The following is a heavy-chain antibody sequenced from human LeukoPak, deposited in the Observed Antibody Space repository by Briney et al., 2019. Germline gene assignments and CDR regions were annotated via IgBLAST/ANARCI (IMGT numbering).Heavy chain of an antibody. CDR3: ATVRVPAAIPYYYYYGMDV. J-gene: IGHJ6*02. CDR2: FDPEDGET. D-gene: IGHD2-2*01. V-gene: IGHV1-24*01. CDR1: GYTLTELS. Sequence: ASVKVSCKVSGYTLTELSMHWVRQAPGKGLEWMGGFDPEDGETIHAQKFQGRVTTTEDTSTDTAYMELSSLRSEDTAVYYCATVRVPAAIPYYYYYGMDVWGQGTTVTVSS.